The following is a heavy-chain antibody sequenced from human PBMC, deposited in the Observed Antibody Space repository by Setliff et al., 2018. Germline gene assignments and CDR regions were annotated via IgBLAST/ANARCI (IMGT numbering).Heavy chain of an antibody. CDR1: GFSFNNYW. J-gene: IGHJ3*02. CDR2: INKDGDGT. D-gene: IGHD6-19*01. V-gene: IGHV3-74*01. CDR3: AKDLVSTIAVAGTGRFRGAFDI. Sequence: PGGSLRLSCEASGFSFNNYWMYWVRQVPGKGLVWVSGINKDGDGTRYADSVRGRFTISRDNSKNSLYLQMNSLRAEDTALYYCAKDLVSTIAVAGTGRFRGAFDIWGQGTMVTVSS.